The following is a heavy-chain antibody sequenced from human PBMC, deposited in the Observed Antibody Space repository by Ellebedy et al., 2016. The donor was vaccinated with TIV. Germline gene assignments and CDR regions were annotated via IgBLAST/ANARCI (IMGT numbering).Heavy chain of an antibody. V-gene: IGHV3-23*01. CDR3: AKGSSSGFNYDRVGFEY. CDR2: ISGDGSSA. D-gene: IGHD3-22*01. Sequence: GGSLRLSCAASGFTFGSFAMHWVRQAPGKGLEWLSVISGDGSSAYIADSVKGRFTLTRDKSKKTLYLQMNRLRTEDTAVYYCAKGSSSGFNYDRVGFEYWGQGTLVTVSS. J-gene: IGHJ4*02. CDR1: GFTFGSFA.